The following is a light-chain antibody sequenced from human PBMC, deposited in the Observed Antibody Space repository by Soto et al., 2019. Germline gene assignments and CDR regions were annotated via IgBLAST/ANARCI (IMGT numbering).Light chain of an antibody. CDR2: GAS. Sequence: EIVLTQSPGTLSLSPGERATLSCRASQSVSSTYFAWYQQKPGQAPRLLIYGASRRATGIPDRFSGSGSGTDFTLTISRLEPEDFAVYYCQQYDSSLWTFGQGTKVEIK. J-gene: IGKJ1*01. V-gene: IGKV3-20*01. CDR3: QQYDSSLWT. CDR1: QSVSSTY.